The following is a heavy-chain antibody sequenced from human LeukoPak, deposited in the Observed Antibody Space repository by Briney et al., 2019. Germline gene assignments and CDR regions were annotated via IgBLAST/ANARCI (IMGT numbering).Heavy chain of an antibody. J-gene: IGHJ6*03. V-gene: IGHV4-31*03. CDR2: IYYSGST. CDR1: GGSISSGGYY. D-gene: IGHD2-2*01. Sequence: TPSETLSLTCTVSGGSISSGGYYWSWIRQHPGKGLEWIGYIYYSGSTYYNPSLKSRVTISVDTSKNQFSLKLSSVTAADTAVYYCARVIDCSSTSCYSFAMDVWGKGTTVTVSS. CDR3: ARVIDCSSTSCYSFAMDV.